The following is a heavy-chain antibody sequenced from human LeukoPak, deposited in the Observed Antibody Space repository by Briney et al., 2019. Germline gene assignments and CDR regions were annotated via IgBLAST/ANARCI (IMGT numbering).Heavy chain of an antibody. V-gene: IGHV3-30-3*01. J-gene: IGHJ5*02. CDR2: ISYDGSNK. CDR1: GFTFSSYA. D-gene: IGHD3-22*01. CDR3: AKDRYSSGYSWFDP. Sequence: GRSLRLSCAASGFTFSSYAMHWVRQAPGKGLEWVAVISYDGSNKYYADSVKGRFTISRDNSKNTLYLQMNSLRAEDTAVYYCAKDRYSSGYSWFDPWGQGTLVTVSS.